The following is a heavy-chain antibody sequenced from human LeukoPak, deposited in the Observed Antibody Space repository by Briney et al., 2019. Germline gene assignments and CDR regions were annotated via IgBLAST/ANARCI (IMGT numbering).Heavy chain of an antibody. CDR3: ARGKEVVVAATDYYYYGMDV. J-gene: IGHJ6*04. D-gene: IGHD2-15*01. CDR1: GGSFSGYY. CDR2: INHSGST. V-gene: IGHV4-34*01. Sequence: SETLSLTCAVYGGSFSGYYWSWIRQPPGKGLEWIGEINHSGSTNYNPSLKRRVTISVDTSKNQFSLKLSSVTAADTAVYYCARGKEVVVAATDYYYYGMDVWGKGTTVTVSS.